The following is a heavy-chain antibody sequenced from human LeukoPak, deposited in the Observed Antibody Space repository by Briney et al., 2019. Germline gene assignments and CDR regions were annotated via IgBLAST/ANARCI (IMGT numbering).Heavy chain of an antibody. V-gene: IGHV3-23*01. CDR1: GFIFRSYA. D-gene: IGHD3-3*01. CDR2: LGGSEGST. CDR3: AKEAARGFWSSYYPNWYFDL. Sequence: GGSLRLSCAASGFIFRSYALSGVRQAPGRGLEGVSILGGSEGSTSYTKSVKGRFTMSRDNPKNTLYLQMNSLRAEDTAVYYCAKEAARGFWSSYYPNWYFDLWGRGTLVTVSS. J-gene: IGHJ2*01.